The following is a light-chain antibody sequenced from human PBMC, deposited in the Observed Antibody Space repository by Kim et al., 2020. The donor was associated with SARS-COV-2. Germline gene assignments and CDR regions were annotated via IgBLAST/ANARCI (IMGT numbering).Light chain of an antibody. V-gene: IGKV2-30*02. CDR3: MQSTHWPYT. J-gene: IGKJ2*01. CDR2: RVS. Sequence: DAVMTQSPLSLPVTLGQTASISCPSSQSLVHRDGNTYLNWFQQRPGQSPRRLIYRVSNRDSGVPDRFSGGVSGADFTLNISSVEVEDIGVYFCMQSTHWPYTFGQGTKLEI. CDR1: QSLVHRDGNTY.